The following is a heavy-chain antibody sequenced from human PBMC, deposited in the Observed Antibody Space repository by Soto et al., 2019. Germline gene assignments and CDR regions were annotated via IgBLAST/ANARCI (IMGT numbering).Heavy chain of an antibody. V-gene: IGHV3-33*01. CDR2: IWYDGSNK. J-gene: IGHJ6*02. CDR3: ARDHLGYSSSSEDYYYYYGMDV. Sequence: GGSLRLSCAASGFTFSSYGMHWVRQAPGKGLEWVAVIWYDGSNKYYADSVKGRFTISRDNSKNTLYLQMNSLRAEDTAVYYCARDHLGYSSSSEDYYYYYGMDVWGQGTTVTVSS. D-gene: IGHD6-6*01. CDR1: GFTFSSYG.